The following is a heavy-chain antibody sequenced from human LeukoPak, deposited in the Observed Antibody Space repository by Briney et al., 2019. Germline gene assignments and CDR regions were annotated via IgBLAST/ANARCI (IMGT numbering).Heavy chain of an antibody. CDR3: ARSPANSGYVWFGP. V-gene: IGHV4-4*07. D-gene: IGHD3-22*01. CDR1: GGSISSYY. J-gene: IGHJ5*02. CDR2: IYSSGST. Sequence: SETLSLTCTVSGGSISSYYWTWIRQPAGKGLEWIGRIYSSGSTNYNPSLKSRVTMSVDTSKNQFSLELNSVTAADTAVYYCARSPANSGYVWFGPWGQGTLVTVSS.